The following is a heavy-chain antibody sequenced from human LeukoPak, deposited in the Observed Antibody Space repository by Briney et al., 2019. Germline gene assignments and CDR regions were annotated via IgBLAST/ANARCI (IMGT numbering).Heavy chain of an antibody. CDR2: INPNSGGT. CDR3: ALSRRYDSSGYYGAFDI. D-gene: IGHD3-22*01. J-gene: IGHJ3*02. V-gene: IGHV1-2*06. Sequence: ASVKVSCKASGYTFTGYYMHWVRQAPGQGLEWMGRINPNSGGTNYAQKFQGRVTMTRDTSISTAYMELSRLRSDDTAVYYCALSRRYDSSGYYGAFDIWGQGAMVSVS. CDR1: GYTFTGYY.